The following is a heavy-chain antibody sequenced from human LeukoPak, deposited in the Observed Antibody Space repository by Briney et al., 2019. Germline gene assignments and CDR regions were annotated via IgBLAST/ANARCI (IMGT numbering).Heavy chain of an antibody. J-gene: IGHJ6*03. CDR1: GGSISSYY. D-gene: IGHD2-15*01. Sequence: SETLSLTCTVAGGSISSYYWSWIRQPAGKGLEWIGRSYTSASTNYNPSLKSRVTMSVDTSKNQFSLKLSSVTAADTAVYYCAREEDIVFYGYYYYYMDVWGKGTTVTVSS. V-gene: IGHV4-4*07. CDR3: AREEDIVFYGYYYYYMDV. CDR2: SYTSAST.